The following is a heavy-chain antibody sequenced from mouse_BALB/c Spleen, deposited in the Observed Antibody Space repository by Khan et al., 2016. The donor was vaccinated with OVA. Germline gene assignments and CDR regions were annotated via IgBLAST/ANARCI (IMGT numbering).Heavy chain of an antibody. CDR3: ARSTYRYAFVY. Sequence: EVQLQESGPSLVKPSQTLSLTCSVTGDSITSGYWNWIRKFPENKLEYMGYIIYTGYTYYNPSLQSRISITRHTSKNQYYLQLNSVTDEDTATHYCARSTYRYAFVYWGQGTLVTVSA. D-gene: IGHD2-12*01. J-gene: IGHJ3*01. V-gene: IGHV3-8*02. CDR2: IIYTGYT. CDR1: GDSITSGY.